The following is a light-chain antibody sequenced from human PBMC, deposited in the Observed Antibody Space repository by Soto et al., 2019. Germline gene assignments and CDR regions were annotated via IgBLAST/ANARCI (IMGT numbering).Light chain of an antibody. V-gene: IGKV3-11*01. Sequence: EIVLTRSPATLSLSPGERATLSCRASQSVSSYLAWYQQKPGQAPRLLIYDASNRATGIPARFSGSGSGTDFTLTISRLEPEDFAVYYCQQYDNSPITFGQGTRLEIK. CDR3: QQYDNSPIT. CDR1: QSVSSY. CDR2: DAS. J-gene: IGKJ5*01.